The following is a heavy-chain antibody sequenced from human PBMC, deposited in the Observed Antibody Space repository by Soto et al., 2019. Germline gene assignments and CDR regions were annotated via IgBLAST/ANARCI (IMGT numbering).Heavy chain of an antibody. CDR1: GGSFSGYY. Sequence: SETLSLTCAVYGGSFSGYYWSWIRQPPGKGLEWIGEINHSGSTNYNPSLKSRVTISVDTSKNQFSLKLSSVTAADTAVYYCASQYCTNGVCYKPYYWGQGTLVTVSS. CDR2: INHSGST. V-gene: IGHV4-34*01. J-gene: IGHJ4*02. D-gene: IGHD2-8*01. CDR3: ASQYCTNGVCYKPYY.